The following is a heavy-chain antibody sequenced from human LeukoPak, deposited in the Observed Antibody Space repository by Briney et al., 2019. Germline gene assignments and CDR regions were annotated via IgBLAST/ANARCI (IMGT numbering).Heavy chain of an antibody. CDR3: ARSSRGTSDYYGMDV. V-gene: IGHV4-59*01. CDR2: IYHSGST. Sequence: SETLSLTCTVPGVSINSYYWSWIRQPPGKGLEWIGYIYHSGSTDYNPSLKSRVTISVDTSQNHFSLKLSSVTAADTAVYYCARSSRGTSDYYGMDVWGQGTTVTVSS. J-gene: IGHJ6*02. CDR1: GVSINSYY. D-gene: IGHD1-1*01.